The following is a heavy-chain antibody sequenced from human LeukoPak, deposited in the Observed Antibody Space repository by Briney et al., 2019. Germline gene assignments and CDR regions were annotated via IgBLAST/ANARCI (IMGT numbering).Heavy chain of an antibody. V-gene: IGHV1-18*01. D-gene: IGHD3-22*01. CDR1: GYTFTSYG. CDR2: ISAYNGNT. CDR3: ARVHYYDSSGYPVDY. Sequence: ASVKVPCKASGYTFTSYGISWVRQAPGQGLEWMGWISAYNGNTNYAQKLQGRVTMTTDTSTSTAYMELRSLRSDDTAVYYCARVHYYDSSGYPVDYWGQGTLVTVSS. J-gene: IGHJ4*02.